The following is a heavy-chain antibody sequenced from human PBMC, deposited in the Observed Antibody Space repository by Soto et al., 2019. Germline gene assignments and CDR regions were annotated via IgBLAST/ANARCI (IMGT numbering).Heavy chain of an antibody. Sequence: GGSLRLSCAASGFTFSSYAMSWVRQAPGKGLEWVSAISGSGGSTYYADSVKGRFTISRDNSKNTLYLQMNSLRAEDTAVYYCTKVSSSHYYYYYGMDVWGQGTTVTVSS. J-gene: IGHJ6*02. D-gene: IGHD2-2*01. CDR3: TKVSSSHYYYYYGMDV. CDR2: ISGSGGST. CDR1: GFTFSSYA. V-gene: IGHV3-23*01.